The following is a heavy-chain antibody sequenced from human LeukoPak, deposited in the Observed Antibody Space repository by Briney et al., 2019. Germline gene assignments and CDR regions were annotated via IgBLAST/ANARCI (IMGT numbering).Heavy chain of an antibody. CDR1: GYTLTELS. CDR2: FDPEDGET. J-gene: IGHJ4*02. CDR3: ATKGLSLVRGVISEY. V-gene: IGHV1-24*01. D-gene: IGHD3-10*01. Sequence: ASVKVSCKVSGYTLTELSMHWVRQAPGKGLEWMGGFDPEDGETIYAQKFQGRVTMTEDTSTDTAYMELSSLRSEDTAVYYCATKGLSLVRGVISEYWGQGTLVTVSS.